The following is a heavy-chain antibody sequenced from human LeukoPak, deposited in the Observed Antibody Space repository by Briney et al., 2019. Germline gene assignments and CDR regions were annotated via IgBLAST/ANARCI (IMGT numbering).Heavy chain of an antibody. CDR1: GFTFSDYY. J-gene: IGHJ4*02. D-gene: IGHD3-22*01. CDR2: ISSSGITI. CDR3: ARYTFYYDSSGYYLVDY. V-gene: IGHV3-11*01. Sequence: GGSLRLSCAASGFTFSDYYMSWIRQAPGKGLEWVSYISSSGITIYYADSVKGRFTISGDNAKNSLYLQMNSLRAEDTAVYYCARYTFYYDSSGYYLVDYWGQGTLVTVSS.